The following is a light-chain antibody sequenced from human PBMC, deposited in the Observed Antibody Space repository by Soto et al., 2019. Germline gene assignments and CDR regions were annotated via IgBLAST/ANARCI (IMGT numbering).Light chain of an antibody. V-gene: IGLV2-23*03. Sequence: QSERTQAASVSGSPGQSITISCTGTSSDVGSYNLVSWYQQHPGKAPKHMIYEGSKRPSGVSNRFSGSKSGNTASLTISGLQAEDEADYFCCSYAGSATFVFGTGTKVTVL. J-gene: IGLJ1*01. CDR3: CSYAGSATFV. CDR2: EGS. CDR1: SSDVGSYNL.